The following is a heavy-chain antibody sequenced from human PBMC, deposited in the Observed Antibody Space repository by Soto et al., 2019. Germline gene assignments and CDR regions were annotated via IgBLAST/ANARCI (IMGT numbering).Heavy chain of an antibody. J-gene: IGHJ4*02. CDR1: GGSISSYY. Sequence: SETLSLTCTVSGGSISSYYWGWIRQPPGKGLEWIGYIYYSGSTNYNPSLKSRVTISVDTSKNQFSLKLSSVTAADTAVYYCARTGDYDILTGYYMTIGYFDYWGQGTLVTVSS. V-gene: IGHV4-59*01. CDR3: ARTGDYDILTGYYMTIGYFDY. CDR2: IYYSGST. D-gene: IGHD3-9*01.